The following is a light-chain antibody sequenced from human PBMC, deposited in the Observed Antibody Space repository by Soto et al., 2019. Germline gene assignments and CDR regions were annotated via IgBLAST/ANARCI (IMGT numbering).Light chain of an antibody. CDR3: QSYDATNQV. Sequence: NFMLTQPHSVSESPGKTVIISCTRSSGSIASNYVQLYQQRPGSSPTTVIYEDNQRPSGVPDRFSGSIDSSSSSASLTISGLETEDEADYYCQSYDATNQVFGGGTKLTVL. CDR2: EDN. V-gene: IGLV6-57*01. CDR1: SGSIASNY. J-gene: IGLJ3*02.